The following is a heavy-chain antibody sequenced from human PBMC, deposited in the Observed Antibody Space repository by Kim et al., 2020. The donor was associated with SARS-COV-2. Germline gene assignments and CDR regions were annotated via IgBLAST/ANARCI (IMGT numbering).Heavy chain of an antibody. J-gene: IGHJ4*02. V-gene: IGHV1-18*04. D-gene: IGHD2-15*01. CDR2: SSGYNPRP. CDR3: ARDELLRDSDH. Sequence: ASVKVSCKTSGYTFTRFGISWVRQAPGQGLEWMGWSSGYNPRPRYAQKFQDRVTMTTDISTSTAYMELRSLRSDDTAVYFCARDELLRDSDHWGQGTLVTLSS. CDR1: GYTFTRFG.